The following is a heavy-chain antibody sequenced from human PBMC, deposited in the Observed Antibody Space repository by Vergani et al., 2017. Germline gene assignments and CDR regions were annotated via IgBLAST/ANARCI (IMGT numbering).Heavy chain of an antibody. CDR1: GGSFSGYY. CDR2: INHSGST. J-gene: IGHJ4*02. CDR3: ASSSWYGYYFDY. D-gene: IGHD6-13*01. V-gene: IGHV4-34*01. Sequence: QVRLQQWGAGLLKPSETLSLTCAVYGGSFSGYYWSWIRQPPGKGLEWIGEINHSGSTNYNPSLKSRVTISVDTSKNQFSLKLSSVTAADTAVYYCASSSWYGYYFDYWGQGTLVTVSS.